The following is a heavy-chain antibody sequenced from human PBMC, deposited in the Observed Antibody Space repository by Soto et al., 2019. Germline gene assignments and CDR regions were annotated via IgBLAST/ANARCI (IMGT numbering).Heavy chain of an antibody. Sequence: SVKVSCKASGGTFSSYAISWVRQAPGQGLEWMGGIIPIFGTANYAQKFQGRVTITADESTSTAYMELSSLRSEDTAVYYCARGYTSDSYYYGSGSYDGLDYWGQGTLVTVSS. D-gene: IGHD3-10*01. V-gene: IGHV1-69*13. CDR1: GGTFSSYA. CDR2: IIPIFGTA. CDR3: ARGYTSDSYYYGSGSYDGLDY. J-gene: IGHJ4*02.